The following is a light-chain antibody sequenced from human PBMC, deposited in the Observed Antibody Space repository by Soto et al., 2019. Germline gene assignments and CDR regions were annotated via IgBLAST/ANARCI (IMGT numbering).Light chain of an antibody. V-gene: IGKV3-11*01. J-gene: IGKJ4*01. CDR2: DAS. CDR3: QQRSDWPLT. Sequence: EIVLTQSPAILSLSPGERATLSCRASQSASTYLAWYQQKPGQAPRLLMYDASNRATGIPARFSGSGSGTDFTLTISSLEPEDFAVYYCQQRSDWPLTFGGGTKVEIK. CDR1: QSASTY.